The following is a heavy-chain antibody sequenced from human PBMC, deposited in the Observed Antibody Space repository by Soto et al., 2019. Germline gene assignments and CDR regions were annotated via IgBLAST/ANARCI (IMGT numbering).Heavy chain of an antibody. V-gene: IGHV4-59*01. D-gene: IGHD5-12*01. CDR3: ARGYGAFFF. J-gene: IGHJ4*02. CDR1: GASISTFY. Sequence: QVQLQESGPGLVKPSGTLSLTCTVSGASISTFYWNWIRQSPGKGLEWIGYILYTGKSNYNPSLKRRVIISLDASRRQFSLQMNSVTAADTAVYYCARGYGAFFFWGQGKLVTVS. CDR2: ILYTGKS.